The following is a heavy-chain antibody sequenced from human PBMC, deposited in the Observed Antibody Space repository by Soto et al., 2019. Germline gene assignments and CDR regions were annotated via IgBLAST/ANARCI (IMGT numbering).Heavy chain of an antibody. V-gene: IGHV3-23*01. Sequence: EEQLLESGGGLVRPGGPLEISFPASACPFRSHTLTWVPRAQGKGREWVSAITASVDTNYYADSVKGRFTISRHNSKNTLYLRMTSLRSEDTAVYYSAKVRPLRDCTSTSCLCAVDIWGQGTMVTVS. CDR1: ACPFRSHT. J-gene: IGHJ3*02. CDR2: ITASVDTN. D-gene: IGHD2-2*01. CDR3: AKVRPLRDCTSTSCLCAVDI.